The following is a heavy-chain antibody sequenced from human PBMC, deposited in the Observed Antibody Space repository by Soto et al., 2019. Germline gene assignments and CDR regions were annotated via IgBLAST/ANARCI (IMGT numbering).Heavy chain of an antibody. CDR1: GGSISSGGYY. Sequence: QVQLQESGPGLVKPSQTLSLTCTVSGGSISSGGYYWSWIRQHPGKGLEWIGYIYYSGSTYYNPSLKGRVTISVDTSKNQFSRKLSSVTAADTAVYYCARGGPIPRGGVDYWGQGTLVTVSS. J-gene: IGHJ4*02. D-gene: IGHD4-17*01. CDR3: ARGGPIPRGGVDY. CDR2: IYYSGST. V-gene: IGHV4-31*03.